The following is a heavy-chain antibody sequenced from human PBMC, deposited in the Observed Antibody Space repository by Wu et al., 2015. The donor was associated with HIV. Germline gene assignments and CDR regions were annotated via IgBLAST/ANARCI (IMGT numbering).Heavy chain of an antibody. Sequence: QVQLVQSGGEVKKPGASVKVSCKTSGYTFTSNYIHWVRQAPGQGLEWMGVINPGGVRVSYAQKFQGRVTMTTDIYTSTVYMELSSLRSEDTAVYYCARESHLHYGSDYWGQGTLVTVSS. CDR3: ARESHLHYGSDY. CDR2: INPGGVRV. D-gene: IGHD4-17*01. CDR1: GYTFTSNY. V-gene: IGHV1-46*01. J-gene: IGHJ4*02.